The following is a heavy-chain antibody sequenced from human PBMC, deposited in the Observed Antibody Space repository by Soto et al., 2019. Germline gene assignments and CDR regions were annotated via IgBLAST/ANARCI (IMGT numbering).Heavy chain of an antibody. CDR1: GYTFNNYD. CDR2: MSPNSGNT. V-gene: IGHV1-8*01. D-gene: IGHD2-2*01. Sequence: QVQLVESGAEVKKPGASVKVSCKASGYTFNNYDINWVRQATGQGLEWMGRMSPNSGNTDYAQRFQGRVTMTRDTSINTAYMELSSLRSEDTAVYYCARGARYQLPEKGDYHYYYMDVWGKGTTVTVSS. CDR3: ARGARYQLPEKGDYHYYYMDV. J-gene: IGHJ6*03.